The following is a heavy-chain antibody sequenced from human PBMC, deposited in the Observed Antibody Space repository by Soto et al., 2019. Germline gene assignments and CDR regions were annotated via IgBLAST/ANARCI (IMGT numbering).Heavy chain of an antibody. Sequence: SETLSLTCTVSGGSISSYYWSWIRQPPGKGLEWIGYIYYSGSTNYNPSLKSRVTISVDTSKNQFSLRLSSVTAADTAVYYCARASFFGVVVVWGQGTTVTVSS. CDR3: ARASFFGVVVV. CDR2: IYYSGST. V-gene: IGHV4-59*01. J-gene: IGHJ6*02. CDR1: GGSISSYY. D-gene: IGHD3-3*01.